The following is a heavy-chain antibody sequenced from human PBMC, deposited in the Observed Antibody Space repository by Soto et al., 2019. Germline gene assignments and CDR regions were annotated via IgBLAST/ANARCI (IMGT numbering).Heavy chain of an antibody. D-gene: IGHD3-3*01. Sequence: PSETLSLTCAVSSGSISSSNWWSWVRQPPGKGLEWIGEIYHSGSTNYNPSLKSRVTISVDKSKNQFSLKLSSVTAADTAVYYYARDLASGDYNGNWFDPWGQGTLVTVSS. V-gene: IGHV4-4*02. CDR3: ARDLASGDYNGNWFDP. J-gene: IGHJ5*02. CDR1: SGSISSSNW. CDR2: IYHSGST.